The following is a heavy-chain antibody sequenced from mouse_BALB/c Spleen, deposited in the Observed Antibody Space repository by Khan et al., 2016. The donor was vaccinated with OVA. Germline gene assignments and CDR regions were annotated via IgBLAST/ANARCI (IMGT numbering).Heavy chain of an antibody. D-gene: IGHD1-1*01. CDR3: SPVGTYCLSCAY. Sequence: VQLKQSGPELVKPGASVKMSCKASGYTFTSYVMHWVKQKPGLGLEWIGYIYPFNDDTKYNEKFKGKATLTSDRSSRTAYMELSSLTSEDSAVYYCSPVGTYCLSCAYWGQGTLVTVSA. CDR2: IYPFNDDT. V-gene: IGHV1S136*01. J-gene: IGHJ3*01. CDR1: GYTFTSYV.